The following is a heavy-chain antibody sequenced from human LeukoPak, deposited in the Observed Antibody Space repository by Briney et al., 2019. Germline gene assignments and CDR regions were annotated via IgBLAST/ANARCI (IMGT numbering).Heavy chain of an antibody. D-gene: IGHD4-17*01. CDR2: IYYSGST. CDR3: ARLQMTTSWFDP. Sequence: PSETLSLTCTVSGGSISSYYWSWIRQPPGKGLEWIGYIYYSGSTNYNPSLKSRVTISVDTSKNQFSLKLSSVTAADTAVYYCARLQMTTSWFDPWGQGTLVTVSS. CDR1: GGSISSYY. V-gene: IGHV4-59*01. J-gene: IGHJ5*02.